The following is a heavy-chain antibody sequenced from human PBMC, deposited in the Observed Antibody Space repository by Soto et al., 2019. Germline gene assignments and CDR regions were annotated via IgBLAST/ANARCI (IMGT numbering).Heavy chain of an antibody. J-gene: IGHJ6*02. Sequence: SLTCGFFGGSINSGGYSLRWNRQRGGKGLEWIGYIYDSGFTYYNPSLKSRVTISVDRSKNQFSLKLSSVTAADTAVYYCARAHYGDFGYGMDVWGQGTTVTVSS. V-gene: IGHV4-30-2*01. CDR2: IYDSGFT. CDR1: GGSINSGGYS. CDR3: ARAHYGDFGYGMDV. D-gene: IGHD4-17*01.